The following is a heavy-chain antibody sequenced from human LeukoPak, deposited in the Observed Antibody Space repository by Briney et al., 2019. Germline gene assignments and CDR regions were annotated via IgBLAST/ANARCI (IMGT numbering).Heavy chain of an antibody. J-gene: IGHJ5*02. D-gene: IGHD3-9*01. V-gene: IGHV4-39*01. CDR1: GGSISSSSYY. CDR2: IYYSGST. Sequence: PSETLSLTCTVSGGSISSSSYYWGWIRQPPGKGLEWIGSIYYSGSTYYNPSLKSRVTISVDTSKNQFSLKLSSVTAADTAVYYCARHIRYFDWLSTPVWFDPWGQGTLVTVSS. CDR3: ARHIRYFDWLSTPVWFDP.